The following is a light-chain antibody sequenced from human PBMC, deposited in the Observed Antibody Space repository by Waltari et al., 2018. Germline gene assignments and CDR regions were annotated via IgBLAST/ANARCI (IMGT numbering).Light chain of an antibody. J-gene: IGKJ2*01. CDR1: QTVSSN. Sequence: EIVMTQSPVSLSVSPGERATLSCRASQTVSSNLAWYQQKPGQAPRLLIYDASTRATAIQARFSGSGSGTEFTLTISSLQSEDFAVYYCQQYNIWPYTFGQGTKLELK. CDR3: QQYNIWPYT. CDR2: DAS. V-gene: IGKV3-15*01.